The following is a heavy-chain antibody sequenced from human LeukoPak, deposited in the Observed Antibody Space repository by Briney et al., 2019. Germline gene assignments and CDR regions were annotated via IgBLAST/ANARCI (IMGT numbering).Heavy chain of an antibody. V-gene: IGHV7-4-1*02. J-gene: IGHJ4*02. CDR1: GYTFTMYA. CDR2: INTNTGNP. Sequence: ASVKVSCKASGYTFTMYAMNWVRQAPGQGLEWMGWINTNTGNPTYAQGFTGRFVFSLDTSVSTAYLQISSLEAEDTAVYFCARDPSQGYFDYWGQGTLVTVSS. CDR3: ARDPSQGYFDY.